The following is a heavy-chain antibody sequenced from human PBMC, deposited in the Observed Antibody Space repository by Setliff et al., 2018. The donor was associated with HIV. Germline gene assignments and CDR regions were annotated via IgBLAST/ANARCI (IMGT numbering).Heavy chain of an antibody. CDR2: LYYSGTT. CDR3: ARGGAFWSGYYGFDY. D-gene: IGHD3-3*01. Sequence: LSLTCTVSGGSISSSSYYWGWIRQPPGQRLEWIGTLYYSGTTFYNPSLKSRVTISVDTSKNQFSLNLTSVTAADTAVYYCARGGAFWSGYYGFDYWGQGTLVTVSS. J-gene: IGHJ4*02. CDR1: GGSISSSSYY. V-gene: IGHV4-39*07.